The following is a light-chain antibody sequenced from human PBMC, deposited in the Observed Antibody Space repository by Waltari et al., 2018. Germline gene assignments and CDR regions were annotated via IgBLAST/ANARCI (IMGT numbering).Light chain of an antibody. CDR3: NSRDSSADHVV. CDR1: SLRNDY. Sequence: CELTQDPAVSVALGPTARITCQGDSLRNDYANWYQQRPGQAPLLLISNNFNRPSGIPDRFSGSKSGGTASLTITETQAEDEADYYCNSRDSSADHVVFGGGTKLTVL. V-gene: IGLV3-19*01. CDR2: NNF. J-gene: IGLJ3*02.